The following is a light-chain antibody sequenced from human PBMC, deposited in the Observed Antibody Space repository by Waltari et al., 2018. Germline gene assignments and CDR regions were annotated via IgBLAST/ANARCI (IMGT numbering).Light chain of an antibody. CDR3: SSYTSSNTWV. Sequence: QSALTQPASGSGSPGQSITIHCTGTSSDVGGYNYVSWFQQHPGKAPKLMIYDVSKRPSGVSTRFSGSKSGNTASLTISGLQAEDEAHYYCSSYTSSNTWVFGGGTKLTVL. V-gene: IGLV2-14*01. J-gene: IGLJ3*02. CDR2: DVS. CDR1: SSDVGGYNY.